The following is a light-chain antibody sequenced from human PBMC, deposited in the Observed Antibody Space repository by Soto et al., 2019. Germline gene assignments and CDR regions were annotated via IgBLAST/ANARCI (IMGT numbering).Light chain of an antibody. CDR3: QQSYSTPWT. CDR1: QSISSY. Sequence: DIQMTQSPSSLSTSVGDRVTITCRASQSISSYLTWYQQTKGKAPKLLIYAASSLQSGVPSRFSGSGSGTDFTLSISSLQPEDFSTYYCQQSYSTPWTFGQGTKVDI. V-gene: IGKV1-39*01. CDR2: AAS. J-gene: IGKJ1*01.